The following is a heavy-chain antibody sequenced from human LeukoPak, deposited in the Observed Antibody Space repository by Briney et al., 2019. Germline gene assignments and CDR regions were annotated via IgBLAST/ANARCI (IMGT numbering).Heavy chain of an antibody. D-gene: IGHD2-21*02. CDR2: IYPGDSDT. Sequence: GESLKISCKGSGYSFTSYWIGWVRQMPGKGLEWMGIIYPGDSDTRYSPSFQGQVTISADKSISTAYLQWSSLKASDTVMYYCARRPYCGGDCYPEPFDYWGQGTLVTVSS. V-gene: IGHV5-51*01. J-gene: IGHJ4*02. CDR1: GYSFTSYW. CDR3: ARRPYCGGDCYPEPFDY.